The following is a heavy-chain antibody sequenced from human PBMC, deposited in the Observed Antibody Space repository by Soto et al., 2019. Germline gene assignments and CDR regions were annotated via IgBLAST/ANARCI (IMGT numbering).Heavy chain of an antibody. J-gene: IGHJ6*03. Sequence: GASVKVSCKASGGTFSSYTISWVRQAPGQGLEWMGRIIPILGIANYAQKFQGRVTITADKSTSTAYMELSSLRSEDTAVYYCARGYCSSTICSDYYYYYMDVWGKGTTVTVS. V-gene: IGHV1-69*02. CDR2: IIPILGIA. CDR1: GGTFSSYT. D-gene: IGHD2-2*01. CDR3: ARGYCSSTICSDYYYYYMDV.